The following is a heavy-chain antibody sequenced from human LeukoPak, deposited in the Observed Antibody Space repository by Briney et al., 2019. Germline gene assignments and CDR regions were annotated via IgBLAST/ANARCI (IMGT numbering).Heavy chain of an antibody. D-gene: IGHD6-13*01. J-gene: IGHJ4*02. CDR2: IDYNGST. Sequence: SETLSLTCTVSGGSISSSGYYWGWIRQPPGKGLEWMGSIDYNGSTYYIPSLKSRLTISLDTSKNQFSLNLTSVIAADTAVYYCARGLESSRWYVYDYWGQGTLVTVSS. CDR1: GGSISSSGYY. CDR3: ARGLESSRWYVYDY. V-gene: IGHV4-39*07.